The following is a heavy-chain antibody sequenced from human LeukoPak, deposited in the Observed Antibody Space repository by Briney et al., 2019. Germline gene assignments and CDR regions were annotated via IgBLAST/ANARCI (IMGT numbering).Heavy chain of an antibody. CDR1: GFTFSSYS. J-gene: IGHJ6*03. Sequence: GGSLRLSCAASGFTFSSYSISWVRQAPGKGLEWVSAISGSGGSTYYADSVKGRFTISRDNSKNTLYLQMNSLRAEDTAVYYCAKEGGYYYYMDVWGKGTTVTVSS. V-gene: IGHV3-23*01. CDR2: ISGSGGST. CDR3: AKEGGYYYYMDV.